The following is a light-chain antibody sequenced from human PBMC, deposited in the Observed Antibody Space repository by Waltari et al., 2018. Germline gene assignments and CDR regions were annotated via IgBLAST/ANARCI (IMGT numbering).Light chain of an antibody. J-gene: IGLJ3*02. CDR1: SSDVGGYNY. CDR2: DVT. Sequence: QSALTQPAPVSGSPGQSTTILCSGTSSDVGGYNYASWYQQQPGKAPKLMIYDVTNRPSGVSDRFSGSKSGNTASLTISGLQAEDEADYYCSSYTSSGTRVFGGGTKLTVL. V-gene: IGLV2-14*01. CDR3: SSYTSSGTRV.